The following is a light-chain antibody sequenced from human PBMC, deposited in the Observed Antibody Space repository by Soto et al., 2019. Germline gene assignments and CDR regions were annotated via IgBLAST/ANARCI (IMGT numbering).Light chain of an antibody. CDR1: QGISNY. CDR3: QKYNNGPRT. CDR2: AAS. V-gene: IGKV1-27*01. J-gene: IGKJ1*01. Sequence: DIQMTQSPSSLSASVGDRVTITCRASQGISNYLAWYQQKPGKVPKLLIYAASTLQSGVPSRFSGSGSGTDFTLTNSSLQPEDVATYYCQKYNNGPRTFGQGTKVEI.